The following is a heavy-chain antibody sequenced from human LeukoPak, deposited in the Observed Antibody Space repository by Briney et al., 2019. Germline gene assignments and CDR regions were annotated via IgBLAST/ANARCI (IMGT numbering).Heavy chain of an antibody. D-gene: IGHD3-3*01. CDR1: GGSFSGYY. V-gene: IGHV4-34*01. J-gene: IGHJ5*02. Sequence: ETLSLTCAVYGGSFSGYYWSWIRQPPGKGLEWIGEINHSGSTNYNPPLKSRVTISVDTSKNQFSLKLSSVTAADTAVYYCARLLWSGYYSRWFDPWGQGTLVTVSS. CDR2: INHSGST. CDR3: ARLLWSGYYSRWFDP.